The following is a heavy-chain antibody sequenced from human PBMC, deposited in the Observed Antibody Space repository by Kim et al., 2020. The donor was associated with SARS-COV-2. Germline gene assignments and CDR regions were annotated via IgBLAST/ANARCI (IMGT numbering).Heavy chain of an antibody. J-gene: IGHJ5*02. Sequence: NPSLKSRVTMSVDTSKNQFSLKLSSVTAADTAVYYCARELVGQSGFCVDPWGQGTLVTVSS. CDR3: ARELVGQSGFCVDP. V-gene: IGHV4-4*07. D-gene: IGHD3-10*01.